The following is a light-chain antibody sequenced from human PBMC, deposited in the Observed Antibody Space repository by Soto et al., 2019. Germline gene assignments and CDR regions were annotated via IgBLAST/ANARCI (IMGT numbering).Light chain of an antibody. J-gene: IGLJ2*01. V-gene: IGLV2-8*01. CDR1: RSDLGGYNY. CDR2: EVT. CDR3: SSYAGSNNVV. Sequence: QSALTQPPSASGSPGQSVTISCTGSRSDLGGYNYVSWYQQHPGKAPKLMIYEVTKRPSGVPDRFSGSKSGNTASLTVSGLQAEDEADYYCSSYAGSNNVVFGGGTKLTVL.